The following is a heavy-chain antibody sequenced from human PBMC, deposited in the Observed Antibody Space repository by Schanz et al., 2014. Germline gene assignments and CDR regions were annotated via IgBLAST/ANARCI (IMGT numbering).Heavy chain of an antibody. D-gene: IGHD2-2*01. CDR3: AKDSTHIDIVLVPTAIDY. CDR1: GFTFSSYG. Sequence: VQLLESGGGLVKPGGSLRLSCAASGFTFSSYGMHWVRQAPGKGLEWVAAMSYDGSIKYYGDSVKGRFTISRDNSKNTLYLHMNTLRSEDTAVYYCAKDSTHIDIVLVPTAIDYWGQGTLVTVSS. V-gene: IGHV3-30*18. CDR2: MSYDGSIK. J-gene: IGHJ4*02.